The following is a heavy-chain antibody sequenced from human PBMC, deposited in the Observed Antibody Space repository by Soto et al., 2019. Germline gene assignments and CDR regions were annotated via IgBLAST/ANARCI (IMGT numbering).Heavy chain of an antibody. D-gene: IGHD4-17*01. CDR2: ISSSGGST. J-gene: IGHJ5*02. CDR1: GFTFSSYA. V-gene: IGHV3-64*02. Sequence: PGGSLRLSCAASGFTFSSYAMSWVRQAPGKGLEYVSAISSSGGSTYYADSVKGRFTISRDNSKNTLYLQMGSLRAEDMAVYYCARTVGDYPNWFDPWGQGTLVTVSS. CDR3: ARTVGDYPNWFDP.